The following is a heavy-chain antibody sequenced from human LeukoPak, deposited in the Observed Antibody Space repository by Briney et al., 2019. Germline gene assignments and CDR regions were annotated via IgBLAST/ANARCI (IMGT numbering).Heavy chain of an antibody. CDR3: AREIPYYYDSSGYGRYYFDY. Sequence: GGSLRLPCAASGFTFSSYWMSWVRQAPGKGLEWVANIKQDGSEKYYVDSVKGRFTISRDNAKNSLYLQMNSLRAEDTAVYYCAREIPYYYDSSGYGRYYFDYWGQGTLVTVSS. CDR1: GFTFSSYW. D-gene: IGHD3-22*01. J-gene: IGHJ4*02. CDR2: IKQDGSEK. V-gene: IGHV3-7*01.